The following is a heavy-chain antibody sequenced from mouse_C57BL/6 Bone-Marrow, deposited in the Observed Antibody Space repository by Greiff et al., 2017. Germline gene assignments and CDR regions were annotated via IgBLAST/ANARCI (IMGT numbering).Heavy chain of an antibody. CDR1: GYTFTSYW. D-gene: IGHD2-5*01. CDR3: ARPYYSNDWYCDV. CDR2: IYPGSGST. Sequence: QVQLQQPGAELVKPGASVKMSCKASGYTFTSYWITWVKQRPGQGLEWIGDIYPGSGSTNYNEKFKSKATLTVDTSSSTAYMHLSSLTSEDSAVYYCARPYYSNDWYCDVWGTGTTVTVSS. J-gene: IGHJ1*03. V-gene: IGHV1-55*01.